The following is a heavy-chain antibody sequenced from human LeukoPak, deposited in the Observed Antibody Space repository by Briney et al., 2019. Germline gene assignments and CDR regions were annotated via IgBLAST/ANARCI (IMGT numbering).Heavy chain of an antibody. CDR3: ARDQDFDY. V-gene: IGHV3-21*01. Sequence: GGSLRLSCAASGFTFRSYSMNWVRQAPGKGLEWVASISSSSSYIYYADSVKGRFTISRDNAKNSLYLQMNSLKAEDTGVYYCARDQDFDYWGQGTLVTVSS. CDR2: ISSSSSYI. CDR1: GFTFRSYS. J-gene: IGHJ4*02.